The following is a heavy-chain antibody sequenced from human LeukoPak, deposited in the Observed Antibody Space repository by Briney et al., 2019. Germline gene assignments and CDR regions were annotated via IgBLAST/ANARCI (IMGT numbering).Heavy chain of an antibody. V-gene: IGHV1-18*04. D-gene: IGHD6-13*01. CDR2: ISAYNGNT. CDR3: ARIAAAGAY. J-gene: IGHJ4*02. Sequence: SSVTVSRKASGYTFTSYGISWVGQAPARERDGMGWISAYNGNTNYPQKLQGSVTMTADTSTSTAYMELRSLRSDDTAVYYCARIAAAGAYWGQGTLVTVSS. CDR1: GYTFTSYG.